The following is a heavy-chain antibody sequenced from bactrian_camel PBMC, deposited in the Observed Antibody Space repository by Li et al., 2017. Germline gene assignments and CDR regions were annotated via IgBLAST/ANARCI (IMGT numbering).Heavy chain of an antibody. CDR1: GMSISNKC. V-gene: IGHV3S53*01. D-gene: IGHD4*01. CDR3: AASGQYFCSSLTTSRFQH. CDR2: RDLWGKT. J-gene: IGHJ4*01. Sequence: VQLVESGGGSVEAGGSLTLSCATNGMSISNKCMAWFRQVPGREREGVAQRDLWGKTTYAESVKGRFTISRDNPEDNLILQMNDLAPEDTAMYYCAASGQYFCSSLTTSRFQHWGQGTQVTVS.